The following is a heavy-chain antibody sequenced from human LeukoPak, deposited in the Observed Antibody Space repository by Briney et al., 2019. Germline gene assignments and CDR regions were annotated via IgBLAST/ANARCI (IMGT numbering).Heavy chain of an antibody. CDR1: GFTVSSNY. J-gene: IGHJ4*02. D-gene: IGHD3-10*01. Sequence: PGGSLRLSCAASGFTVSSNYMSWVRQAPGKGLEWVSVIYSGGSTYYADSVRDRFTISRDNPQNTLYLQMNSLRAEDSALYYCARFGDYGEYWGQGTLVTVSS. V-gene: IGHV3-53*01. CDR3: ARFGDYGEY. CDR2: IYSGGST.